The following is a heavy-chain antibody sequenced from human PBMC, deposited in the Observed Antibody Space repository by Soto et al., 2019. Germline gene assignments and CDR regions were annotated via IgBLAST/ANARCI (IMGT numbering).Heavy chain of an antibody. D-gene: IGHD5-12*01. Sequence: GGSLRLSCAASGFTFSSYGMHWVRQAPGKGLEWVAVISYDGSNKYYADSVKGRFTISRDNSKNTLYLQMNSLRAEDTAVYYCAKVGYSGYDLYYWGQGTLVTVSS. V-gene: IGHV3-30*18. CDR1: GFTFSSYG. J-gene: IGHJ4*02. CDR2: ISYDGSNK. CDR3: AKVGYSGYDLYY.